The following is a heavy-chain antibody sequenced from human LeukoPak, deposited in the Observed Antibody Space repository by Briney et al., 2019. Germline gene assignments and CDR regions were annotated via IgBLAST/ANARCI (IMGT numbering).Heavy chain of an antibody. J-gene: IGHJ4*02. V-gene: IGHV1-8*03. CDR1: VYTFTSYD. D-gene: IGHD5-24*01. CDR3: ARVSGRSDGYSRYYFDY. Sequence: GASVKLSCKASVYTFTSYDINWVRQATGQGLEWMGWMNPNSGNTGYAQKVQGRVTITRNTSISTAYMELSSLRSEDTAVYYCARVSGRSDGYSRYYFDYWGQGTLVTVSS. CDR2: MNPNSGNT.